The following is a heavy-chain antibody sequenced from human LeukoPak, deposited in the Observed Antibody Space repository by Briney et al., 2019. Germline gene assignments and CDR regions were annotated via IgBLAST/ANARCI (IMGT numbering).Heavy chain of an antibody. V-gene: IGHV3-30*18. CDR3: AKVGLTVTTILDYFDY. Sequence: GRSLRLSCAASGFTFSSYGMHWVRQAPGKGLEWVAVISYDGNNKYYTDSVKGRFTISRDNSKNTLYLQMNSLRAEDTAVYYCAKVGLTVTTILDYFDYWGQGTLVTVSS. CDR1: GFTFSSYG. J-gene: IGHJ4*02. CDR2: ISYDGNNK. D-gene: IGHD4-11*01.